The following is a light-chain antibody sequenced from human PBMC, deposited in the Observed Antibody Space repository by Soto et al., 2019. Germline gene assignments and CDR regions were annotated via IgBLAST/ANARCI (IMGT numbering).Light chain of an antibody. Sequence: QSVLTQPPSVSGTPGQRVNMSCSGSSSNIGSKSVSWYQHLPQTAPKLLIYSNNQRPSGVPGRFSGSKSGTSASLAISGLQSEDETQYYCAAWDDRLNVLVFGGGTKVNVL. J-gene: IGLJ2*01. V-gene: IGLV1-44*01. CDR2: SNN. CDR3: AAWDDRLNVLV. CDR1: SSNIGSKS.